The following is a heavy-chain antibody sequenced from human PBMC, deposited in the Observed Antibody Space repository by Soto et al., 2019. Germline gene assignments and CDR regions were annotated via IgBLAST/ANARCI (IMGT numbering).Heavy chain of an antibody. D-gene: IGHD7-27*01. Sequence: QVQLVQSGAEVKKPGASVKVSCKASGYTFIDYDINWFRQATGQRLEWMGWMNPNNGNTGYAQNFQGRDTMTRSTSISTAYMELSTLRSEDTAVYYCAKGPRNWGVDHWGQGTLVIVSS. V-gene: IGHV1-8*01. CDR3: AKGPRNWGVDH. CDR2: MNPNNGNT. J-gene: IGHJ4*02. CDR1: GYTFIDYD.